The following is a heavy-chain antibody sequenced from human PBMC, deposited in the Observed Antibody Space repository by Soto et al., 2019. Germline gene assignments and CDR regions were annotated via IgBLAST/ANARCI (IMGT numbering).Heavy chain of an antibody. J-gene: IGHJ6*02. V-gene: IGHV3-48*02. D-gene: IGHD3-3*01. CDR1: GLTFSSYS. CDR3: ATYYDEVYYYGMDV. CDR2: ISSHSRNT. Sequence: EVLLVESGGGLVQPGGSLRLSCTASGLTFSSYSMNWVRQATGKALEWVSYISSHSRNTPDAASEKGRFTISRDNPRNSLYLQTTSLKDEDTAVYFCATYYDEVYYYGMDVWGQGTTAIVSS.